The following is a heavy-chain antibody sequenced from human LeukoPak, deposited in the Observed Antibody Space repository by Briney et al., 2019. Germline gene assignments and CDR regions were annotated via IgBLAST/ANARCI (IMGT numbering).Heavy chain of an antibody. D-gene: IGHD5-12*01. CDR3: AKAGGYSGYDLSYYYYMDV. Sequence: GGSLRLSCAASGFTFSSYGMSWVRQAPGKGLEWVSAISGSGGSTYYADSVKGRFTISRGNSKNTLYLQMNSLRAEDTAVYYCAKAGGYSGYDLSYYYYMDVWGKGTTVTISS. CDR2: ISGSGGST. CDR1: GFTFSSYG. V-gene: IGHV3-23*01. J-gene: IGHJ6*03.